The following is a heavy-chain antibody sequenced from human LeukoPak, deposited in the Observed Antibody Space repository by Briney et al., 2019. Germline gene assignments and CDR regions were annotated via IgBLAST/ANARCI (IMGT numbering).Heavy chain of an antibody. V-gene: IGHV3-15*04. CDR1: GLTFNYAW. Sequence: PGGSLRPSCAASGLTFNYAWMSWVRQVPGKGLEWVGQTVSEIDGGTTDYATPVKGRFTISRDDSKSTLYLQMNSLKIEDTAVYYCTTDEDWNYARKDVWGQGATVIVSS. CDR2: TVSEIDGGTT. D-gene: IGHD1-7*01. J-gene: IGHJ6*02. CDR3: TTDEDWNYARKDV.